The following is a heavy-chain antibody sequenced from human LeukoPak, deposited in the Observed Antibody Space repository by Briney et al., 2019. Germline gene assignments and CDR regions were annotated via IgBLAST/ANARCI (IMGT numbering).Heavy chain of an antibody. CDR3: YGSGSYRGNWFDP. J-gene: IGHJ5*02. CDR1: GGSFSGYY. V-gene: IGHV4-34*01. D-gene: IGHD3-10*01. Sequence: PSETLSLTCAVYGGSFSGYYWSWIRQPPGKGLEWIGEINRSGSTNYNPSLKSRVTISVDTSKNQFSVTAADTATQTYYGSGSYRGNWFDPWGQGTLVTVSS. CDR2: INRSGST.